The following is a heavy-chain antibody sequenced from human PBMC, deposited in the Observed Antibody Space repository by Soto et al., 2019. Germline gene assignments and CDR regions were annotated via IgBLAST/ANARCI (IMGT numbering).Heavy chain of an antibody. V-gene: IGHV3-33*01. CDR2: IWYDGSNK. D-gene: IGHD5-18*01. J-gene: IGHJ6*02. CDR1: GFTFSSYG. CDR3: ARDNGMRRYSYGWRGYGMDV. Sequence: RLSCAASGFTFSSYGMQRVRPAPGKGLEWVAVIWYDGSNKYYADSVKGRFTISRDNSKNTLYLQMNSLRAEDTAVYYCARDNGMRRYSYGWRGYGMDVWGQGTTVTVSS.